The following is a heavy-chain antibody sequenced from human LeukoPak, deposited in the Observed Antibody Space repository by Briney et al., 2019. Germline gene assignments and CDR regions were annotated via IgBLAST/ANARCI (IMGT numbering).Heavy chain of an antibody. CDR1: GGSISSYY. J-gene: IGHJ4*02. V-gene: IGHV4-4*07. CDR2: IYTSGST. CDR3: ARDFFRGYCSSTSCYTSYFDY. Sequence: SETLSLTCTVSGGSISSYYWSWIRQPAGKGLEWIGRIYTSGSTNYNPSLKSRVTMSVDTSKNQFSLKLSSVTAADTAVYYCARDFFRGYCSSTSCYTSYFDYWGQGTLVTVSS. D-gene: IGHD2-2*02.